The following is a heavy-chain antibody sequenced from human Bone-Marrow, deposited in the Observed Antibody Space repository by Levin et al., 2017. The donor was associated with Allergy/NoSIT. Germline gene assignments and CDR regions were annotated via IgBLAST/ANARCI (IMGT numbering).Heavy chain of an antibody. CDR1: GFIFRSCG. V-gene: IGHV3-33*06. Sequence: PGGSLRLSCAASGFIFRSCGMHWVRQAPGKGLEWVAVIWSDGNHKFYADSVKGRFTISRDNSKSMLYLEMSSLRAEDAAVYYCAKEPAPYSLGDYWGQGTLVTVSS. CDR2: IWSDGNHK. J-gene: IGHJ4*02. D-gene: IGHD5-18*01. CDR3: AKEPAPYSLGDY.